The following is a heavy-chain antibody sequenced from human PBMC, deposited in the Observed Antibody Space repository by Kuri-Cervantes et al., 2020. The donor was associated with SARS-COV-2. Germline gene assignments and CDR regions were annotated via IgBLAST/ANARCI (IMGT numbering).Heavy chain of an antibody. J-gene: IGHJ3*02. CDR2: ISYDGSNK. V-gene: IGHV3-30-3*01. CDR3: ARDAPKGPSHFDI. Sequence: GESLKISCAASGFTFSSYAMHWVRQAPGKGLEWVAVISYDGSNKYYADSVKGRFTISRDSAKNSVYLQMNSLRAEDTAVYYCARDAPKGPSHFDIWGQGTMVTVSS. CDR1: GFTFSSYA.